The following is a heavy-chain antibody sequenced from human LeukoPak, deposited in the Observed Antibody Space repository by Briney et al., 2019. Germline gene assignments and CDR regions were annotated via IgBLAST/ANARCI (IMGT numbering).Heavy chain of an antibody. V-gene: IGHV4-61*02. Sequence: SETLSLTCTVSGGSISSGSYYWSWIRQPAGKGLEWIGRIYTSGSTNYNPSLKSRVTISVDTSKNQFSLKLSSVTAADTAVYYCARGFGYSYDLDYWGQGTLVTVSS. CDR2: IYTSGST. J-gene: IGHJ4*02. D-gene: IGHD5-18*01. CDR3: ARGFGYSYDLDY. CDR1: GGSISSGSYY.